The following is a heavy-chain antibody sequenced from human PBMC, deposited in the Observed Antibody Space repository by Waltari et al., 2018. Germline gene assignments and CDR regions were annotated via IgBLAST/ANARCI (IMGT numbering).Heavy chain of an antibody. J-gene: IGHJ4*02. V-gene: IGHV4-34*01. CDR1: GGSLSGYY. D-gene: IGHD6-19*01. Sequence: QLQLQESGAGLLKPSETLSLTCVVSGGSLSGYYWSWIRQPPGKGLEWIGEVNYGGTTNYNPSLKSRITVSIDTSNNQFSLNLNSVTAADTAVYYCAKQVAGSGWYLGWGQGTLVSVSS. CDR3: AKQVAGSGWYLG. CDR2: VNYGGTT.